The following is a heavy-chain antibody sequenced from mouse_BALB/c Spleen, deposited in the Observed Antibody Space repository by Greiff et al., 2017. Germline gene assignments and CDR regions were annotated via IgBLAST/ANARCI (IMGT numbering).Heavy chain of an antibody. CDR1: GYTFTSYW. Sequence: VQLQQSGAELAKPGASVKMSCKASGYTFTSYWMHWVKQRPGQGLEWIGYINPSTGYTEYNQKFKDKATLTADKSSSTAYMQLSSLTSEDSAVYYCASSTGTSFAYWGQGTLVTVSA. CDR2: INPSTGYT. D-gene: IGHD4-1*02. CDR3: ASSTGTSFAY. J-gene: IGHJ3*01. V-gene: IGHV1-7*01.